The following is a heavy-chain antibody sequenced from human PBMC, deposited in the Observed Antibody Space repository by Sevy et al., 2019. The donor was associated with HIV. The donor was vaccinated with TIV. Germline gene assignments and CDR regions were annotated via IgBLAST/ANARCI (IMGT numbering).Heavy chain of an antibody. CDR2: IRNKPRGYTT. V-gene: IGHV3-72*01. Sequence: GGSLRLSCAVSGLTFSDYYMDWVHQAPGKGLEWVGRIRNKPRGYTTEYAASVKGRFIIARDDSKNSLYLQMNSLKIEDTAVYYCVAGRIGILDFWGQGTLVTVSS. D-gene: IGHD2-15*01. J-gene: IGHJ4*02. CDR3: VAGRIGILDF. CDR1: GLTFSDYY.